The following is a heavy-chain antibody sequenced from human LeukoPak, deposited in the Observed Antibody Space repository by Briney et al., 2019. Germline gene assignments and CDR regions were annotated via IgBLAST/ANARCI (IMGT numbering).Heavy chain of an antibody. V-gene: IGHV3-23*01. J-gene: IGHJ5*02. CDR1: GYTFSSAA. CDR3: AKYRGGHRFLP. D-gene: IGHD3-16*01. CDR2: ISGSGDRT. Sequence: GGSLRLSCAASGYTFSSAAMRWARQAPGKGLEWVSAISGSGDRTYTADSVKGRFSISRDNSKDTLHLQMNSLRAEDTAIYYCAKYRGGHRFLPCGQGALVTVSS.